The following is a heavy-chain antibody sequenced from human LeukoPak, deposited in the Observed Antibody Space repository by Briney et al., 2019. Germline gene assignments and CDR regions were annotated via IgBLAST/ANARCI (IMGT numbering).Heavy chain of an antibody. V-gene: IGHV4-34*01. Sequence: SETLSLTCAVYGGSFSGYYWSWIRQPPGKGLEWIGEINHSGSTNYNPSLKSRVTISVDTSENQFSLKLSSVTAADTAVYYCARRGGGYYGSGSLSWFDPWGQGTLVTVSS. CDR3: ARRGGGYYGSGSLSWFDP. D-gene: IGHD3-10*01. J-gene: IGHJ5*02. CDR1: GGSFSGYY. CDR2: INHSGST.